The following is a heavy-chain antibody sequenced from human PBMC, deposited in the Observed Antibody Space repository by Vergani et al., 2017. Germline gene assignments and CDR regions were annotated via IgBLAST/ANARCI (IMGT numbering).Heavy chain of an antibody. V-gene: IGHV1-46*03. CDR1: GYTFSNYY. J-gene: IGHJ4*02. Sequence: QVQVVQSGAEVKKSGASVKVSCKTSGYTFSNYYMHWVRQAPGQGLESMRIINPSGGHTNYAQKFQGRVTMTRDTSTRTVYMELSSLRCENTAIYYCARGDYGILTGYRYWGQGTLVTGSA. CDR3: ARGDYGILTGYRY. D-gene: IGHD3-9*01. CDR2: INPSGGHT.